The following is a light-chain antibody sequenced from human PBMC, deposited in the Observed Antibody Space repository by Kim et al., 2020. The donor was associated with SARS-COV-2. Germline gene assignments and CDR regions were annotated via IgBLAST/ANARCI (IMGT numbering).Light chain of an antibody. CDR1: SLRSHY. CDR2: GKN. V-gene: IGLV3-19*01. Sequence: SELTQDPAVSVALGQTIRITCQGDSLRSHYASWYQQKPGQAPVLVMYGKNNRPSGIPDRFSGSNSGNTAYLTITGAQAEDEGDFYCHSRDTSGNQFVFGTGTKVTVL. CDR3: HSRDTSGNQFV. J-gene: IGLJ1*01.